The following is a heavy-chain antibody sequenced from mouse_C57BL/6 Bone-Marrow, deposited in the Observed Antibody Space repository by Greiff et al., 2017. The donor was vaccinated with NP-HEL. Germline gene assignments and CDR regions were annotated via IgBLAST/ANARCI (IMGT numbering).Heavy chain of an antibody. CDR3: ARLRVYCGSSSDY. CDR2: ISSGGSYT. D-gene: IGHD1-1*01. CDR1: GFTFSSYG. Sequence: EVQLVESGGDLVKPGGSLKLSCAASGFTFSSYGMSWVRQTPDKRLEWVATISSGGSYTYYPASVKGRFTISRDNAKNTLYLQMSSLKSEDTAVYYCARLRVYCGSSSDYWGQGTTLTVSS. V-gene: IGHV5-6*01. J-gene: IGHJ2*01.